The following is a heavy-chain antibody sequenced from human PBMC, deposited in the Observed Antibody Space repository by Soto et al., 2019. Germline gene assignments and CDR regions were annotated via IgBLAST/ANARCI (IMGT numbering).Heavy chain of an antibody. V-gene: IGHV4-39*01. CDR2: IYYSGST. Sequence: QLQLQESGPGLVKPSETLSLTCTVSGGSISSSSYYWGWIRQPPGKGLEWIGSIYYSGSTYYNPSLKRRVTISVDTSKNQFSLKLSSVTAADTAVYYCARRGVVVAAPFDYWGQGTLVTVSS. CDR1: GGSISSSSYY. CDR3: ARRGVVVAAPFDY. J-gene: IGHJ4*02. D-gene: IGHD2-15*01.